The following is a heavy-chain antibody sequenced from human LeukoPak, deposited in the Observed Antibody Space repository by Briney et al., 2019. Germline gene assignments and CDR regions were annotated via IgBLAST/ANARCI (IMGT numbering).Heavy chain of an antibody. D-gene: IGHD5-24*01. CDR2: INHSGST. J-gene: IGHJ5*02. CDR1: GGSFSGYY. Sequence: SETLSLTCAVYGGSFSGYYWSWIRQPPGKGLEWIGEINHSGSTNYNPSLKSRVTISVDTSKNQFSLKLSSVTAADTAVYYCATDPRDGYNPLSWFAPWGQGTLVTASS. CDR3: ATDPRDGYNPLSWFAP. V-gene: IGHV4-34*01.